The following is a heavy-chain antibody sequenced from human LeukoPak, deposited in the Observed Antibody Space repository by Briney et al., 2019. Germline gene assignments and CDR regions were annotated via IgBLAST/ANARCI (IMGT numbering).Heavy chain of an antibody. D-gene: IGHD3-10*01. Sequence: PGGSLRLSCAASGFIFSDYYMSWIRQAPGKGLEWVSYISSSGSTKYYADAVKGRFTISRDNAKNSLYLQMNSLRAEDTAVYYCARQWFGENDDDYWGQGTLVTVSS. J-gene: IGHJ4*02. CDR3: ARQWFGENDDDY. CDR1: GFIFSDYY. V-gene: IGHV3-11*04. CDR2: ISSSGSTK.